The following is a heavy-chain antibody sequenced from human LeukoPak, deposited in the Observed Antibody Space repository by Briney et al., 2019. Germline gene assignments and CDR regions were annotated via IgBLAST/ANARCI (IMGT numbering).Heavy chain of an antibody. D-gene: IGHD1-26*01. CDR1: GGTFSSYA. Sequence: SVNVSCKASGGTFSSYAISWVRQAPGQGLEWMGGIIPIFGTANYAQKFQGRVTIIADESTSTAYMELSSLRSEDTAVYYCARGVVGATTGAYSFDYWGRGTLVTVSS. V-gene: IGHV1-69*13. CDR2: IIPIFGTA. J-gene: IGHJ4*02. CDR3: ARGVVGATTGAYSFDY.